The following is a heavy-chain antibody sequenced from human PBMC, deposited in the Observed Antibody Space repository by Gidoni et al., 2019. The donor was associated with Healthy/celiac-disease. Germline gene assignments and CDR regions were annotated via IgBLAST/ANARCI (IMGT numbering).Heavy chain of an antibody. V-gene: IGHV3-15*07. D-gene: IGHD3-10*01. J-gene: IGHJ4*02. Sequence: EVQLVETGGGLVKPGGSLSLPCAASGFTFSNAWMNWVRQAPGKGLEWVGRIKSKTDGGTTDYAAPVKGRFTISRDDSKNTLYLQMNSLKTEDTAVYYCTTDGYGSGSYYAYWGQGTLVTVSS. CDR3: TTDGYGSGSYYAY. CDR2: IKSKTDGGTT. CDR1: GFTFSNAW.